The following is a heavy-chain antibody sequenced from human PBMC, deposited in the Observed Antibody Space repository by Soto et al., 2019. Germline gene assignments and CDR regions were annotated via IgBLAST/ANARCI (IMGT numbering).Heavy chain of an antibody. J-gene: IGHJ6*02. CDR1: GFTFSSYA. D-gene: IGHD3-3*01. V-gene: IGHV3-23*01. Sequence: VGSLRLSCAASGFTFSSYAMSWVRQAPGKGLEWVSAISGSGGSTYYADSVKGRFTISRDNSENTLYLQMNSLRAEDTAVYYCAKDPGEWLLWYGMDVWGQGTTVTVSS. CDR3: AKDPGEWLLWYGMDV. CDR2: ISGSGGST.